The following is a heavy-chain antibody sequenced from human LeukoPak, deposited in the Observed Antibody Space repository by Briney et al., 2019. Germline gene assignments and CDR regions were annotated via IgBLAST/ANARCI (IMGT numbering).Heavy chain of an antibody. J-gene: IGHJ5*02. CDR3: ASDSGYYLNWFDP. D-gene: IGHD3-22*01. V-gene: IGHV1-2*02. CDR2: INPNSGGT. Sequence: ASVKVSCKASGYTFTGYYIHWVRQAPGQGLEWMGWINPNSGGTNYAQKFQGRVTMTRDTSISTAYMELSRLRSDDTAVYYCASDSGYYLNWFDPWGQGTLVTVSS. CDR1: GYTFTGYY.